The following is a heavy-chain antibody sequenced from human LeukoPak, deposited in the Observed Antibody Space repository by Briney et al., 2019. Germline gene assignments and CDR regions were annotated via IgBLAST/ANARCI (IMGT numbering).Heavy chain of an antibody. CDR3: ATLHLYSSSDDAFDI. J-gene: IGHJ3*02. Sequence: GGSLRLSCAASGFTFSSYGMHWVRQAPGKGLEWVAVISYDGSNKYYADSVKGRFTISRDNSKNTLYLQMNSLRAEDTAVYYCATLHLYSSSDDAFDIWGQGTMVTVSS. CDR1: GFTFSSYG. D-gene: IGHD6-13*01. V-gene: IGHV3-30*03. CDR2: ISYDGSNK.